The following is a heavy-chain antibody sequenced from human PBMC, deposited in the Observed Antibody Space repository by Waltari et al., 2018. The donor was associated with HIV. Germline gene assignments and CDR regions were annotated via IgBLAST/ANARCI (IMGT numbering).Heavy chain of an antibody. CDR1: GFSFGSYG. D-gene: IGHD1-20*01. Sequence: EVQLVESGGGLAQPGGSLMVSCAASGFSFGSYGMNWVRKAPGKGLNWISFISSDSSIIFEADSVEGRFAISRDNAKNSLYLQMNGLRPEDTGVYFCARDIKVAGGQVLRPRYFDYWGQGTPVTVSS. J-gene: IGHJ4*02. CDR3: ARDIKVAGGQVLRPRYFDY. V-gene: IGHV3-48*03. CDR2: ISSDSSII.